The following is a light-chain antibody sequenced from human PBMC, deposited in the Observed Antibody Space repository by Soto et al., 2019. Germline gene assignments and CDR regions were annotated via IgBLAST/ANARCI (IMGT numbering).Light chain of an antibody. CDR3: QQYGTSPIT. Sequence: ENVLTQSPGTLSLSPGERATLSCRASQTVSSYLTWYRQRPGQAPRLLISGASRRATGIPDRFSGSGSGTDFTLTISRLEPEDFALYYCQQYGTSPITFGQGTRLEIK. J-gene: IGKJ5*01. CDR2: GAS. CDR1: QTVSSY. V-gene: IGKV3-20*01.